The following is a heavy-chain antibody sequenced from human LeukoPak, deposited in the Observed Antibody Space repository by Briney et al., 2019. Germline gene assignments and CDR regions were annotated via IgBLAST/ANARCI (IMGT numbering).Heavy chain of an antibody. V-gene: IGHV6-1*01. Sequence: SQTLSLTCALSGDTLSSKSAAWNSIRQSPSSCLEWLGRRYYRSKWYNDYAVSVTSPITINPDTSKNHLSPQSVAVAPEDTAANYCARTTGHFDYWGQGTLVTVSS. CDR2: RYYRSKWYN. CDR1: GDTLSSKSAA. J-gene: IGHJ4*02. CDR3: ARTTGHFDY. D-gene: IGHD2-8*02.